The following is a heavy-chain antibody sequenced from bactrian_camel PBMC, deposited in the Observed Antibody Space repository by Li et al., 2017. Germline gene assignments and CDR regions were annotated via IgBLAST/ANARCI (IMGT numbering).Heavy chain of an antibody. Sequence: HVQLVESGGGSVQAGGSLILSYTASGFTFGDSDIRWYRQAPGNECELVAAISRTGDTFYFDSVKGRFTISQDNAKNTLYLQMNNLKPEDTAVYYCATGEGDCFSGQGTQVTVS. CDR1: GFTFGDSD. CDR2: ISRTGDT. V-gene: IGHV3S55*01. D-gene: IGHD3*01. J-gene: IGHJ4*01.